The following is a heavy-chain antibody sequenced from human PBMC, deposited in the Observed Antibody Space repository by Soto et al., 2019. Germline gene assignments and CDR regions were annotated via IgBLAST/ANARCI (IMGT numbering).Heavy chain of an antibody. CDR1: GYTFTSYA. J-gene: IGHJ6*01. CDR3: ARDGSYDILTGYYLWGYYYYGMDV. Sequence: ASVKVSCKASGYTFTSYAMNWVRQAPGQGLEWMGWINTNTGNPTYAQGFTGRFVFSLDTSVSTAYLQICSLKAEGTAVYYCARDGSYDILTGYYLWGYYYYGMDVWGQGTTVTVS. CDR2: INTNTGNP. D-gene: IGHD3-9*01. V-gene: IGHV7-4-1*01.